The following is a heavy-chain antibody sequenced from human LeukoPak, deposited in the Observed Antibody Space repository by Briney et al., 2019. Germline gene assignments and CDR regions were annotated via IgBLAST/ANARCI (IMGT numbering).Heavy chain of an antibody. J-gene: IGHJ4*02. CDR2: ISGDGYII. Sequence: GGSLRLSCPASGFTFSRYALSWDRQAPGKVLEWVSAISGDGYIIYYADSGKGRFTVSRDTSKNTLFLQMSSLRAEDTAVYYCAKSTEGTDLLSSFDYWGQGTLATVSS. CDR3: AKSTEGTDLLSSFDY. CDR1: GFTFSRYA. V-gene: IGHV3-23*01. D-gene: IGHD3-9*01.